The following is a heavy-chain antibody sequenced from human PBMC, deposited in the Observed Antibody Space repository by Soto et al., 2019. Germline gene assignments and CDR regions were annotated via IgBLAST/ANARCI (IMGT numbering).Heavy chain of an antibody. CDR1: GFIFSSYA. CDR2: ISGSGGST. V-gene: IGHV3-23*01. CDR3: AKGSSGWSNDF. D-gene: IGHD6-19*01. Sequence: GGSLRLSCAASGFIFSSYAMSWVRQAPGKGLEWVSTISGSGGSTFYADSVKGRFTISRDNSKNTLYLQMNSLRAEDTAIYYCAKGSSGWSNDFWGQGTLVTVSS. J-gene: IGHJ4*02.